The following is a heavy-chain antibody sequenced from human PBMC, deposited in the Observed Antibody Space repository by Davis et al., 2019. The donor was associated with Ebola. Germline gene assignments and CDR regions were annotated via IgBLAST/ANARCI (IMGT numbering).Heavy chain of an antibody. Sequence: ASSVNVSCMASGYTLTGYYMHWVRQAPGQGLEWMGWINPNSGGTNYAQKFQGRVTMTRDTSTSTVYMELSSLRSEDTAVYYCARGGIAVAGPQFDYWGQGTLVTVSS. J-gene: IGHJ4*02. V-gene: IGHV1-2*02. D-gene: IGHD6-19*01. CDR2: INPNSGGT. CDR1: GYTLTGYY. CDR3: ARGGIAVAGPQFDY.